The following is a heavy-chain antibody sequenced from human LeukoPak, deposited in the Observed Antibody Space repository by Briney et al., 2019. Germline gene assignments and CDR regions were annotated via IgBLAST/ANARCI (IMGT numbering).Heavy chain of an antibody. V-gene: IGHV4-59*01. Sequence: KASETLSLTCTVSGGSISSYYWSWIRQPPGEGLEWIGYIYYSGSTYYNPSLKSRVTISVDTSKNLFSLKLSSVTAADTAVYYCARGAMATTPFFDYWGQGTLVTVSS. CDR1: GGSISSYY. CDR3: ARGAMATTPFFDY. CDR2: IYYSGST. D-gene: IGHD5-24*01. J-gene: IGHJ4*02.